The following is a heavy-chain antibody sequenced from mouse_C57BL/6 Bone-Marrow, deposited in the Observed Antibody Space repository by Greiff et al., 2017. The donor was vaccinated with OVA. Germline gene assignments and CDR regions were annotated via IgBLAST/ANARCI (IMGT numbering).Heavy chain of an antibody. D-gene: IGHD1-1*01. CDR3: ARDYYGISYLAWFAY. J-gene: IGHJ3*01. Sequence: EVQRVESGGGLVKPGGPLKLSCAASGFTFSSYAMSWVRQTPEKRLEWVATISDGGSYPSSPDNVKGRFTISRANAKNNLYLQMSHRKSEDTAMYYCARDYYGISYLAWFAYWGQGTLVTVAA. CDR1: GFTFSSYA. CDR2: ISDGGSYP. V-gene: IGHV5-4*01.